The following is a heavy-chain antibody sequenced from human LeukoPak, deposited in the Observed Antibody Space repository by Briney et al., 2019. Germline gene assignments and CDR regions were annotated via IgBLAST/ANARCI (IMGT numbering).Heavy chain of an antibody. CDR1: GGSFSGYY. D-gene: IGHD6-13*01. J-gene: IGHJ4*02. V-gene: IGHV4-34*01. Sequence: PSETLSLTCAVYGGSFSGYYWSWIRQPPRKGLEWIGEINHSGSTNYNPSLKSRVTISVDTSKNQFSLKLSSVTAADTAVYYCARYRAASDYFDYWGQGTLVTVSS. CDR3: ARYRAASDYFDY. CDR2: INHSGST.